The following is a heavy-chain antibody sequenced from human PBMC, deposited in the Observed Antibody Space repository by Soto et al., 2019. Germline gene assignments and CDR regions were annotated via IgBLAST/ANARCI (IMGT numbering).Heavy chain of an antibody. V-gene: IGHV1-18*01. D-gene: IGHD3-22*01. J-gene: IGHJ3*02. CDR2: ISAYNGNT. CDR3: ARGSTMIPSGPFAI. CDR1: GYTFTSYG. Sequence: ASVKVSCKASGYTFTSYGISWVRQAPGQGLEWMGWISAYNGNTNYAQKLQGRVTMTTDTSTSTAYMELRSLRSDDTAVYYCARGSTMIPSGPFAIWGQGTMVTVSS.